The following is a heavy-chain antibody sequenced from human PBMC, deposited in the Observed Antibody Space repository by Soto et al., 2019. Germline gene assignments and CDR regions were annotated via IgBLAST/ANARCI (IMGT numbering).Heavy chain of an antibody. CDR3: AKGDNLGPKTGYAFDP. Sequence: SEALSLTCAISGDSVSSNTASWNWSRQSPSRGLEWLGRTYFRSKWYNDYAVSVKSRLIINPDTSNNQFSLQLKSVTPEDTAVYFCAKGDNLGPKTGYAFDPWGQGIMVTVSS. V-gene: IGHV6-1*01. CDR1: GDSVSSNTAS. J-gene: IGHJ5*02. D-gene: IGHD5-12*01. CDR2: TYFRSKWYN.